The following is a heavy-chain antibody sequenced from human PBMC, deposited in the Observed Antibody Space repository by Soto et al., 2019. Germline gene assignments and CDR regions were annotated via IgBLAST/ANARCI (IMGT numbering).Heavy chain of an antibody. J-gene: IGHJ4*02. CDR3: ARQLREAAGNFDY. V-gene: IGHV1-69*01. CDR2: IIPIFGTA. CDR1: GDSFSTFD. Sequence: QVQLVQSGAEVKKPGSSVKVSCKASGDSFSTFDFTWVRRAPGQGLEWMGGIIPIFGTANYAQKFEGRVTITADESTSTAYMELSSLRSEDTAVYYCARQLREAAGNFDYWGQGTLVTVSS. D-gene: IGHD6-13*01.